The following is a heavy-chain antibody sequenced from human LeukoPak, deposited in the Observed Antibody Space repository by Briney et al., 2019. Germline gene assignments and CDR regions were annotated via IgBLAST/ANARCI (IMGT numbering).Heavy chain of an antibody. J-gene: IGHJ4*02. D-gene: IGHD4-23*01. Sequence: PGESLKISCKGSGYSFTSHWIAWVRQMPGKGLEWMGIIYPDDSDTRYSPSFQGQVTISADKSISTAYLQWSSLKASDTAMYYCARSQGPSTVVTPFEYYFDYWGQGTLVTVSS. CDR3: ARSQGPSTVVTPFEYYFDY. CDR2: IYPDDSDT. V-gene: IGHV5-51*01. CDR1: GYSFTSHW.